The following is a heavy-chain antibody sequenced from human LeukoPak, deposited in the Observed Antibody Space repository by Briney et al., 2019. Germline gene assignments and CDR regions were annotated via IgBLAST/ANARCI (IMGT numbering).Heavy chain of an antibody. Sequence: SETLSLTCTVSGDSISSGGYYWSWIRQPPGKGLEWIGYIFHSGSTYYNPSLKSRVTISLDRSKNQFSLKLSSVTAADTAVYYCARRDCSGGSCYSSSYYYYYYYMDVWGKGTTVTVSS. V-gene: IGHV4-30-2*01. J-gene: IGHJ6*03. CDR1: GDSISSGGYY. CDR3: ARRDCSGGSCYSSSYYYYYYYMDV. D-gene: IGHD2-15*01. CDR2: IFHSGST.